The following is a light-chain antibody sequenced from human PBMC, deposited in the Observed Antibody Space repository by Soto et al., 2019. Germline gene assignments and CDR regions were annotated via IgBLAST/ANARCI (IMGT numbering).Light chain of an antibody. V-gene: IGLV2-14*03. J-gene: IGLJ2*01. Sequence: QSALTQPASVSGSPGQSITISCTGTSSDVGGYNFVSWYQHHPDKVPKLMIYDVITRPSGVSYRFSGSKSDNTASLTISGLQAGDEADYYCSSYASSSTPVVFGGGTKLTVL. CDR3: SSYASSSTPVV. CDR1: SSDVGGYNF. CDR2: DVI.